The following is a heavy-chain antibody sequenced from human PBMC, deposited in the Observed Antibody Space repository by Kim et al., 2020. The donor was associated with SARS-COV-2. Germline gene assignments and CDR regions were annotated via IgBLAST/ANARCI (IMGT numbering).Heavy chain of an antibody. J-gene: IGHJ4*02. CDR2: IIPIFGTA. D-gene: IGHD5-18*01. Sequence: SVKVSCKASGGTFSSYAISWVRQAPGQGLEWMGGIIPIFGTANYAQKFQGRVTITADESTSTAYMELSSLRSEDTAVYYCARGSDTAMVLARFDYWGQGTLVTVSS. CDR1: GGTFSSYA. V-gene: IGHV1-69*13. CDR3: ARGSDTAMVLARFDY.